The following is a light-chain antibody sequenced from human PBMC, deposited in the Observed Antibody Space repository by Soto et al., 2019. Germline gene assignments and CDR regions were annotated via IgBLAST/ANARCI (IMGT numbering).Light chain of an antibody. CDR2: ASS. V-gene: IGKV1-39*01. CDR3: QHRHTLPYT. Sequence: DIQMTQSPSSLSSSIGDRVTITCRASQNIRNYLNWYQQKPGQAPNLLIYASSSLRGGVPSRVRGSGSGTEFTLTISSLQHEDFATYYSQHRHTLPYTFGQRNNLAI. J-gene: IGKJ2*01. CDR1: QNIRNY.